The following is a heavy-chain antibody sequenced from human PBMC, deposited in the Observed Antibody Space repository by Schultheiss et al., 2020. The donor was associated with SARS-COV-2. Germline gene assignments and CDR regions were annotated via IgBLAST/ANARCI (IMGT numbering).Heavy chain of an antibody. CDR3: ARRGYSYGYKSSYYYYMDV. J-gene: IGHJ6*03. D-gene: IGHD5-18*01. CDR2: IYSGGST. V-gene: IGHV3-53*04. CDR1: GFTFSDYY. Sequence: GGSLRLSCAASGFTFSDYYMSWVRQAPGKGLEWVSVIYSGGSTYYADSVKGRFTISRHNSKKTLYLQMNSLRAEDTAVYYCARRGYSYGYKSSYYYYMDVWGKGTTVTVSS.